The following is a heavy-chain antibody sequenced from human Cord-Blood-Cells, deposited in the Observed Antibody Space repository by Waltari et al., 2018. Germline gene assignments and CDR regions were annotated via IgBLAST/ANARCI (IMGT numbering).Heavy chain of an antibody. D-gene: IGHD7-27*01. CDR2: ISSSSSYI. CDR1: GFTCSSYS. CDR3: ARDPGDRIDY. J-gene: IGHJ4*02. Sequence: EVQLVVSGGGLVRPGGSLRLSCAAPGFTCSSYSMNLVRQAPGKGLEWVSSISSSSSYIYYADSVKGRFTISRDNAKNSLYLQMNSLRAEDTAVYYCARDPGDRIDYWGQGTLVTVSS. V-gene: IGHV3-21*01.